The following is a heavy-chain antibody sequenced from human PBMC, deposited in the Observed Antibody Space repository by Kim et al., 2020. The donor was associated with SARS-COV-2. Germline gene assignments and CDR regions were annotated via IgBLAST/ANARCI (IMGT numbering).Heavy chain of an antibody. J-gene: IGHJ4*02. Sequence: GGSLRLSCAASGFTFSSYAMSWVRQAPGKGLEWVSAIIGSGGSTYYADSVKGRFTISRDNSKNTLYLQMNSLRAEDTAVYYCAKDWTPYCGGDCYSAFDYWGQGTLVTVSS. V-gene: IGHV3-23*01. CDR2: IIGSGGST. CDR1: GFTFSSYA. D-gene: IGHD2-21*02. CDR3: AKDWTPYCGGDCYSAFDY.